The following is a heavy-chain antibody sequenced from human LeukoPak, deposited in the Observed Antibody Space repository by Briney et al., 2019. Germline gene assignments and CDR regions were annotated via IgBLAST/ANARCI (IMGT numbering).Heavy chain of an antibody. CDR3: AREGQLQGGAFDI. J-gene: IGHJ3*02. CDR2: ISSSSSYI. CDR1: GFTFSSYS. Sequence: GGSLRLSCAASGFTFSSYSMNWVRQAPGKGLEWVSSISSSSSYIYYADSVKGRFTISRDNAKNSLYLQMNSLRAEDTAVYYCAREGQLQGGAFDIWGQGTMVTVSS. V-gene: IGHV3-21*01. D-gene: IGHD4-23*01.